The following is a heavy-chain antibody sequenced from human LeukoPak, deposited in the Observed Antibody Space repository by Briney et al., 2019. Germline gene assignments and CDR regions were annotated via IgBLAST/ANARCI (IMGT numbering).Heavy chain of an antibody. Sequence: SETLSLTCTVSGGSISSSSYYWGWIRQPPGKGLEWIGSIYYGGSSYYNPSLKSRVTISVDTSNNQFSLKVNSVTAADTAVYYCASDGLNDIAAAGYYFDHWGQGTLVTVSS. CDR2: IYYGGSS. CDR1: GGSISSSSYY. V-gene: IGHV4-39*07. CDR3: ASDGLNDIAAAGYYFDH. D-gene: IGHD6-13*01. J-gene: IGHJ4*02.